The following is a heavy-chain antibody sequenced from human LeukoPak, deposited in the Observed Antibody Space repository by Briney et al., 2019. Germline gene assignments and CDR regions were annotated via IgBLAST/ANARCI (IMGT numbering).Heavy chain of an antibody. CDR1: GYTFTSYG. V-gene: IGHV1-18*01. Sequence: PGASAKVSCMASGYTFTSYGITWVRQAPGQGLQWRGWSSAYNGNTNYAQNVQGRVTMTTDTSTSTAYMELRSLRSDDTAVYYCARTHSSGWYSVGYFYMDVWGKGTTVTVSS. CDR3: ARTHSSGWYSVGYFYMDV. CDR2: SSAYNGNT. D-gene: IGHD6-19*01. J-gene: IGHJ6*03.